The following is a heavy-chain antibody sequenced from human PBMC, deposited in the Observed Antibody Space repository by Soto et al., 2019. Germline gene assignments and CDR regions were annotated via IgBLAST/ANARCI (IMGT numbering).Heavy chain of an antibody. CDR2: IIRNFGTA. J-gene: IGHJ4*02. CDR3: ATRLYSGSYRLQG. D-gene: IGHD1-26*01. Sequence: QVQLVQSGAEVKKPGSSVKVSCKASGGTFSSYAISWVRQAPGHGLEWMGGIIRNFGTANSAQKFQGRVTIHADESTSTAYMELSSLRSEDTAVYYCATRLYSGSYRLQGWGQGTLVTVSS. V-gene: IGHV1-69*01. CDR1: GGTFSSYA.